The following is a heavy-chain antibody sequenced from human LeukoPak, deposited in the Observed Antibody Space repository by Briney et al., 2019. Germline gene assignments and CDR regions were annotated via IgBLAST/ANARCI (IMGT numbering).Heavy chain of an antibody. J-gene: IGHJ4*02. CDR2: IYHSGST. CDR3: ARGYYDSSGYYYGRYYFDF. CDR1: GGSISSSIYY. D-gene: IGHD3-22*01. V-gene: IGHV4-39*01. Sequence: SETLSLTCTVSGGSISSSIYYWGWVRQPPGKGLEWVGSIYHSGSTYYNPPLKSRATIFVDTSNNQFSLSLSSVTAADTAVYSCARGYYDSSGYYYGRYYFDFWGQGSLVTVSS.